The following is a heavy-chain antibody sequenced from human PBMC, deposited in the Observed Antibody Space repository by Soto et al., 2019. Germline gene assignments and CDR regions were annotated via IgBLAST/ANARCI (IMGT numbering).Heavy chain of an antibody. CDR3: ARLSRIAVAGKEEVFDY. CDR2: INPSGGST. CDR1: GYTFTSYY. D-gene: IGHD6-19*01. J-gene: IGHJ4*02. V-gene: IGHV1-46*03. Sequence: GASVKVSCKASGYTFTSYYMHWVRQAPGQGLEWMGIINPSGGSTSYAQKFQGRVTMTRDTSTSTVYMELSSLRSEDTAVYYCARLSRIAVAGKEEVFDYWGQGTLVTVSS.